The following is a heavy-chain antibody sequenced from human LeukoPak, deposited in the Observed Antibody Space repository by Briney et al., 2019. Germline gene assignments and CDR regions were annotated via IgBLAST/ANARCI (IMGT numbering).Heavy chain of an antibody. Sequence: ASVKVSCKASGYTFTSYCISWVRQATGHRLEWMGWISAYKCNTNYAQKHQGRVTMTTDTTTSTAYMELRSLRSDDTAVYYCARYGDYYYYMDVWGKGTTVTVSS. CDR2: ISAYKCNT. D-gene: IGHD4-17*01. CDR1: GYTFTSYC. J-gene: IGHJ6*03. V-gene: IGHV1-18*01. CDR3: ARYGDYYYYMDV.